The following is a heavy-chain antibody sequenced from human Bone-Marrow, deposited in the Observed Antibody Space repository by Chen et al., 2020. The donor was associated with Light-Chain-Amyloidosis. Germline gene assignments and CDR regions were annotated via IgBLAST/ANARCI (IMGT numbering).Heavy chain of an antibody. V-gene: IGHV3-33*01. Sequence: QVQLVESGGGVVHPGRSLRLSCVASGFNFSTSAMHWVRQAPGKGLEWVAVIWVDGNSKYYADSVKGRFTVARDNFKNTLYLERNSLRADDRALYYCGRDIEYFSSSTLYYAMDVWGQGTTVTVSS. D-gene: IGHD6-6*01. J-gene: IGHJ6*02. CDR2: IWVDGNSK. CDR3: GRDIEYFSSSTLYYAMDV. CDR1: GFNFSTSA.